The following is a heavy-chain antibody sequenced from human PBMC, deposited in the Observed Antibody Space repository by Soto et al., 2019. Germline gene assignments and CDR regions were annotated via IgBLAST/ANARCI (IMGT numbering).Heavy chain of an antibody. Sequence: PGGSLRLSCAASEFTFSSYAMSWVRQAPGKGLEWVSAISGSGGSTHYADSVKGRFTISRDNFKNTLYLQMNSLRAEDTAVYYCAKADRTGSGWYSKHYYDMDLWGQGTTVTVSS. J-gene: IGHJ6*02. D-gene: IGHD6-19*01. V-gene: IGHV3-23*01. CDR2: ISGSGGST. CDR1: EFTFSSYA. CDR3: AKADRTGSGWYSKHYYDMDL.